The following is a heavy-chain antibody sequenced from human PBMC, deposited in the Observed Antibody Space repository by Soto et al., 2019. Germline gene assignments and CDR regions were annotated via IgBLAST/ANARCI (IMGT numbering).Heavy chain of an antibody. D-gene: IGHD3-22*01. CDR2: IIPIFGTA. Sequence: SVKVSCKASGGTFSSYAISWVRQAPGQGLEWMGGIIPIFGTANYAQKFQGRVTITADKSTSTAYMELSSLRSEDTAVYYCARDLYYDSSGTSRRVLFDYWGQGTLVTVSS. CDR3: ARDLYYDSSGTSRRVLFDY. CDR1: GGTFSSYA. J-gene: IGHJ4*02. V-gene: IGHV1-69*06.